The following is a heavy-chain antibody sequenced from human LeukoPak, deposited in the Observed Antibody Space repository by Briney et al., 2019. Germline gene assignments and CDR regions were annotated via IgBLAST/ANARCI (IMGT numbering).Heavy chain of an antibody. D-gene: IGHD5-18*01. V-gene: IGHV3-30*02. CDR1: GFTFSSYG. CDR3: AKESDTAMANFDY. CDR2: IRYDGSNK. Sequence: GGSLRLSCAASGFTFSSYGMHWVRQAPGKGLEWVAFIRYDGSNKYYADSVKGRFTISRDNSKNTLCLQMNSLRAEDTAVYYCAKESDTAMANFDYWGQGTLVTVSS. J-gene: IGHJ4*02.